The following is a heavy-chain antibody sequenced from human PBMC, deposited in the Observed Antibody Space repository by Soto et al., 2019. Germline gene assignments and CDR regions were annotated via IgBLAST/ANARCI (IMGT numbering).Heavy chain of an antibody. CDR3: AKPARGWYSETDY. Sequence: PGGSLRLSCAASGFTFSTYSMNWVRQAPGKGLEWVSYISSSSSIIFYADSVKGRFTVSRDNAKNTLYLQMNSLRAEDTAVYYCAKPARGWYSETDYWGQGTLVTVSS. V-gene: IGHV3-48*01. CDR1: GFTFSTYS. J-gene: IGHJ4*02. D-gene: IGHD6-19*01. CDR2: ISSSSSII.